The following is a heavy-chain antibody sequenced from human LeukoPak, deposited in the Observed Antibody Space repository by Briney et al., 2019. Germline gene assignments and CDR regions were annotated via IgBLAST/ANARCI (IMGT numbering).Heavy chain of an antibody. Sequence: SETLSLTCAVSGGSISSSNWWSWVRQPPGKGLEWIGEIYHSGSTNYNPSLKSRVTISVDKSKNQFSLKLSSVTAADTAVYYCARTQTVVPAALSDGALYYYGMDVWGQGTTVTVSS. J-gene: IGHJ6*02. CDR2: IYHSGST. CDR3: ARTQTVVPAALSDGALYYYGMDV. D-gene: IGHD2-2*01. CDR1: GGSISSSNW. V-gene: IGHV4-4*02.